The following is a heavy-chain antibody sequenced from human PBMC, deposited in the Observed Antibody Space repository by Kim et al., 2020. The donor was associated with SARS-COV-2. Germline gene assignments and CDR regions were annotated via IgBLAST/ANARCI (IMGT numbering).Heavy chain of an antibody. J-gene: IGHJ4*02. CDR1: GYTFTSYY. D-gene: IGHD3-3*01. Sequence: ASVKVSCKASGYTFTSYYMHWVRQAPGQGLEWMGIINPSGGSTSYAQKFQGGVTMTRDTSTSTVYMELSSLRSEDTAVYYCAREVPPQIFGGGYFDYWGQGTLVTVSS. CDR3: AREVPPQIFGGGYFDY. CDR2: INPSGGST. V-gene: IGHV1-46*01.